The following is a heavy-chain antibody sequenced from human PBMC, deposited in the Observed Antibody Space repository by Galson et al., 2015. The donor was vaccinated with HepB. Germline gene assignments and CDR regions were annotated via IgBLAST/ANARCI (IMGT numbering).Heavy chain of an antibody. Sequence: WVRQAPGKGLEWIGSIYYSGSTYYNPSLKSRVTISVDTSKNQFSLKLSSVTAADTAVYYCARHEGAPYCGGDCWENAFDIWGQGTMVTVSS. CDR2: IYYSGST. V-gene: IGHV4-39*01. J-gene: IGHJ3*02. CDR3: ARHEGAPYCGGDCWENAFDI. D-gene: IGHD2-21*02.